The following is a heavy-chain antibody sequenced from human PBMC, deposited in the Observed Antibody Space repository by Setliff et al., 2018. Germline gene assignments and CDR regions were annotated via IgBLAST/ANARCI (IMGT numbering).Heavy chain of an antibody. CDR1: GYTFTGYY. CDR3: ARGGASGSYFLANHDAFDI. D-gene: IGHD1-26*01. CDR2: INPNSGGT. Sequence: ASVKVSCKASGYTFTGYYMHWVRQAPGQGLEWMGWINPNSGGTNYAQKFQGWVTMTRDTSISTAYMELSRLRSDDTAVYYCARGGASGSYFLANHDAFDIWGQGTMVTVSS. V-gene: IGHV1-2*04. J-gene: IGHJ3*02.